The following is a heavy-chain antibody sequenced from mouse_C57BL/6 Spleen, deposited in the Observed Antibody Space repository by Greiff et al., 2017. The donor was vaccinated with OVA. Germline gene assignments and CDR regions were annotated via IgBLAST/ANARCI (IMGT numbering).Heavy chain of an antibody. CDR3: ARSSELRRGFAD. Sequence: QVQLKQPGAELVRPGSSVKLSCKASGYTFTSYWMHWVKQRPIQGLEWIGNIDPSDSETHYNQKFKAKATLTVDKSSSTAYMQLSSLTSEDSAVYYCARSSELRRGFADWGQGTLVTVSA. J-gene: IGHJ3*01. D-gene: IGHD1-2*01. V-gene: IGHV1-52*01. CDR2: IDPSDSET. CDR1: GYTFTSYW.